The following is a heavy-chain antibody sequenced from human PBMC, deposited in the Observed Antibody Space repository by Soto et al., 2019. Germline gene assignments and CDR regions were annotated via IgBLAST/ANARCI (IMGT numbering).Heavy chain of an antibody. V-gene: IGHV1-69*05. CDR1: GGTFSSYA. CDR3: ARVDARQLWFAY. J-gene: IGHJ4*02. CDR2: IIPIFGTA. D-gene: IGHD5-18*01. Sequence: QVQLVQSGAEVKKPGSSVKVSCKASGGTFSSYAISWVRQAPGQGLEWMGGIIPIFGTANYAQKFQGRVTITSDESTSTAYKELSSLRSEDTAGYYCARVDARQLWFAYWGQGTLVTVSS.